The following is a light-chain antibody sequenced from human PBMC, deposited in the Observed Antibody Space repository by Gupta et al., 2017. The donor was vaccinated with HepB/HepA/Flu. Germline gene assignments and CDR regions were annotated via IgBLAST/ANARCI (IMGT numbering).Light chain of an antibody. CDR1: QSISSY. CDR3: QQSCKNPIT. Sequence: DIQMTQSPSSLSASVGDRVTITCRASQSISSYLNWYQQKPGKAPKLLIYAASSLQSGVPSRFSGSGSGTDFTLTISSLKPEDFATYYCQQSCKNPITFGQGTRLEMK. J-gene: IGKJ5*01. CDR2: AAS. V-gene: IGKV1-39*01.